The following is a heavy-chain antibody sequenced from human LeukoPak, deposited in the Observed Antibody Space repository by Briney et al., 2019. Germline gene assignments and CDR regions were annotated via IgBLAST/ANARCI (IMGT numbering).Heavy chain of an antibody. CDR2: IYYSGST. J-gene: IGHJ4*02. CDR1: GGSISSYY. Sequence: PSETLSLTCTVSGGSISSYYWSWIRQPLGKGLEWIGYIYYSGSTNYNPSLKSRVTISVDTSKNQFSLKLSSVTAADTAVYYCARKGYIIGSFAYWGQGTLVTVSS. V-gene: IGHV4-59*12. D-gene: IGHD5-18*01. CDR3: ARKGYIIGSFAY.